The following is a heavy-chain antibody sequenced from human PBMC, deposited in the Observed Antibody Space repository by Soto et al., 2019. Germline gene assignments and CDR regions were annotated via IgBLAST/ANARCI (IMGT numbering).Heavy chain of an antibody. V-gene: IGHV3-21*01. D-gene: IGHD6-19*01. CDR1: GFTFSSYS. CDR3: TRDLAGYSSGWCPDY. Sequence: EVQLVESGGGLVKPGGSLRLSCAASGFTFSSYSMNWVRQAPGKGLEWVSSISSSSSYIYYADSVKGRFTISRDNAHNSLYLQITGLRAEDTAVYDCTRDLAGYSSGWCPDYCGKGTLVTVCS. CDR2: ISSSSSYI. J-gene: IGHJ4*02.